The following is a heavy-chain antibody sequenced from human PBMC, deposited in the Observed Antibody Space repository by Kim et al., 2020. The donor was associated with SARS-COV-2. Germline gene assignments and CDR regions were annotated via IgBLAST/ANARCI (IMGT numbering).Heavy chain of an antibody. D-gene: IGHD5-18*01. V-gene: IGHV3-66*01. J-gene: IGHJ4*02. CDR1: GLSVRSFY. Sequence: GGSLRLSCAASGLSVRSFYMSWVRQAPGEGLEWLSAIYVDGNTHYADSVRGRFTISRDNSENIVYLQLNTLRVEDTAVYYCARDQVDGYWSWGQGTLVTVSS. CDR3: ARDQVDGYWS. CDR2: IYVDGNT.